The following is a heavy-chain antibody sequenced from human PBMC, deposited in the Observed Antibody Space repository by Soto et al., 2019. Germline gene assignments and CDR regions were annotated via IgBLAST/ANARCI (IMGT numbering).Heavy chain of an antibody. CDR3: ARDQGDGSGRSPQYSFDY. Sequence: QVQLVQSGAEVKKPGASVKVSCKASGYTFTSYYMHWVRQAPGQGLEWMGIINPSGGSTSYAQKFQGRVTMTRDTSTSTVYMELSSLRSEDTAVYYCARDQGDGSGRSPQYSFDYWGQGTLVTVSS. J-gene: IGHJ4*02. V-gene: IGHV1-46*01. CDR2: INPSGGST. D-gene: IGHD3-10*01. CDR1: GYTFTSYY.